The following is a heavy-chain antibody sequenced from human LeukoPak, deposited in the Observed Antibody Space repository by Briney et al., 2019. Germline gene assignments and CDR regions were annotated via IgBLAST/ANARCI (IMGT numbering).Heavy chain of an antibody. CDR2: IYYSGST. V-gene: IGHV4-39*01. D-gene: IGHD2-15*01. J-gene: IGHJ3*02. Sequence: PSETLSLTCTVSGGSISSSTYYWGWIRQPPGKGLEWIGSIYYSGSTYYNASLKSRVTVSVDTSKNQLSLRPSSVTAADTAVYYCARRDTHAFDIWGQGTMVTVSS. CDR1: GGSISSSTYY. CDR3: ARRDTHAFDI.